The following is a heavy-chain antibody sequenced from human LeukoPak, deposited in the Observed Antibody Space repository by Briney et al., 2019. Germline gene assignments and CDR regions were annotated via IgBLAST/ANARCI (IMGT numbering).Heavy chain of an antibody. D-gene: IGHD1-1*01. CDR1: GYSFRSYG. CDR3: ARDGSATWNDY. CDR2: INAYNGDT. J-gene: IGHJ4*02. Sequence: GASVKVSCKASGYSFRSYGFSWVRQAPGQGLEWMVWINAYNGDTNYAQKLRGRVTVTTDTSTSTAYMELRSLRSDDTAVYYCARDGSATWNDYWGQGTLVTVSS. V-gene: IGHV1-18*01.